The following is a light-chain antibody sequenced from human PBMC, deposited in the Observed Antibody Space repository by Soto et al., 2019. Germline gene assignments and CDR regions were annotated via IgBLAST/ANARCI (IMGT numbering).Light chain of an antibody. Sequence: EIVLTQSPGTLSLSPGERATLSCRASQSVSSNSLAWYQQRPGQAPRLLIYGASSRATGIPDRFSGSGTGTDFTLTISRLEPEDFAVYYWQQYGSSPRTVGQGTKVETK. CDR1: QSVSSNS. CDR2: GAS. J-gene: IGKJ1*01. V-gene: IGKV3-20*01. CDR3: QQYGSSPRT.